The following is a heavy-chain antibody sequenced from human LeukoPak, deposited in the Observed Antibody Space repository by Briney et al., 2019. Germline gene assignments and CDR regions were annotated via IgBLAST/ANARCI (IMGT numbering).Heavy chain of an antibody. CDR2: ISYDGSSK. CDR1: GFTFSSYA. J-gene: IGHJ4*02. D-gene: IGHD4-11*01. Sequence: GRSLRLSCAASGFTFSSYAMHWVRQAPGKGLEWVAVISYDGSSKYYADSVKGRFTISRDNSKNTPYLQMNSLRAEDTAVYYCARASSYSNYYFDYWGQGTLVTVSS. V-gene: IGHV3-30*04. CDR3: ARASSYSNYYFDY.